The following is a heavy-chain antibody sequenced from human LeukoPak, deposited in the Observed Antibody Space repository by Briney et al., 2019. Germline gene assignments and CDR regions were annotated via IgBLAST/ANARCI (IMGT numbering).Heavy chain of an antibody. CDR1: GGSISSYY. CDR2: IYYSGST. J-gene: IGHJ4*02. Sequence: PSETLSLTCTVSGGSISSYYWSWIRQPPGKGLEWIGYIYYSGSTNYNPSLKSRVTISVDTSKNQFSLKLSSVTAADTAVYYCGGATQEGYFDYWGQGTLVTVSS. CDR3: GGATQEGYFDY. V-gene: IGHV4-59*12. D-gene: IGHD1-1*01.